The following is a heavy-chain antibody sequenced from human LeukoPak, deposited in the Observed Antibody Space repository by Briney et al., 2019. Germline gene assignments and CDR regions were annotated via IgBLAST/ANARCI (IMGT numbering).Heavy chain of an antibody. CDR2: ISSSSSTI. Sequence: GGSLRLSCAASGFTFSSYSMNWVRQAPGKGLEWVSYISSSSSTIYYADSVKGRFTISRDNAKNSLYLQMNSLRAEDTAVYYCARDSPDIVVGVTATDAFDIWGQGTMVTVSS. D-gene: IGHD2-15*01. CDR1: GFTFSSYS. CDR3: ARDSPDIVVGVTATDAFDI. J-gene: IGHJ3*02. V-gene: IGHV3-48*01.